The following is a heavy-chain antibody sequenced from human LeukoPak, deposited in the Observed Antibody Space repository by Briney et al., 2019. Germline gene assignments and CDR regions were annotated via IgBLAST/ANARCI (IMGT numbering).Heavy chain of an antibody. CDR2: ISASDGST. CDR1: GFTFSNYA. CDR3: AKTIALAGTKSLDY. J-gene: IGHJ4*02. V-gene: IGHV3-23*01. D-gene: IGHD6-19*01. Sequence: SGGSLRLSCAASGFTFSNYAMSWVRQAPGKGLEWVSAISASDGSTYYADSVKGRFTISRDNSKSTLYLQVNSLRAEDTALYYCAKTIALAGTKSLDYWGQGTLVTVSS.